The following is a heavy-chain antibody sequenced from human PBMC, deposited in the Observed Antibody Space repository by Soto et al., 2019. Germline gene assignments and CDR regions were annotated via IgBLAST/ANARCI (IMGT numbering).Heavy chain of an antibody. CDR1: GGTFSSYA. J-gene: IGHJ5*02. CDR2: IIPIFGTA. CDR3: ARVSKTYYDSSGYPYNWFDP. Sequence: GPSVKFSCKASGGTFSSYAISWVRQAPGQGLEWMGGIIPIFGTANYAQKFQGRVTITADESTSTAYMELSSLRSEDTAVYYCARVSKTYYDSSGYPYNWFDPWGQGTLVTVSS. D-gene: IGHD3-22*01. V-gene: IGHV1-69*13.